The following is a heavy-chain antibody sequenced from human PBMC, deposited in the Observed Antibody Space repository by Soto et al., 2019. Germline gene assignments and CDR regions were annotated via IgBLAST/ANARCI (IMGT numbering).Heavy chain of an antibody. CDR2: ISGSGGST. J-gene: IGHJ6*02. Sequence: GGSLRLSCAASGFTFSSYAMSWVRQAPGKGLEWVSAISGSGGSTYYADSVKGRFTISRDNSKNTLYLQMNSLRAEDTAVYYCAKVFGENYYGSGSYYVNPPGYYYGMDVWGQGTTVTVSS. V-gene: IGHV3-23*01. D-gene: IGHD3-10*01. CDR1: GFTFSSYA. CDR3: AKVFGENYYGSGSYYVNPPGYYYGMDV.